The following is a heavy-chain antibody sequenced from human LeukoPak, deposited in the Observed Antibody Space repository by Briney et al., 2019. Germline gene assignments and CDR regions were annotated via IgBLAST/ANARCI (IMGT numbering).Heavy chain of an antibody. J-gene: IGHJ1*01. CDR1: GFTFISYS. CDR2: ISGSGGST. Sequence: GGSLRLSCAASGFTFISYSMSWVRQAPGKGLEWVSAISGSGGSTYYADSVKGRFTISRDNSKNTLYLQMNSLRAEDTAVYYCAKPPQPDEEYFQHWGQGTLVTVSS. V-gene: IGHV3-23*01. D-gene: IGHD5-24*01. CDR3: AKPPQPDEEYFQH.